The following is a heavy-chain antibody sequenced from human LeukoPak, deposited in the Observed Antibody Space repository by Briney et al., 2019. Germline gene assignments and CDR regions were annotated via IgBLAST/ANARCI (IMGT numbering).Heavy chain of an antibody. Sequence: PSETLSLTCTVSGGSISSYYWSWIRQPPGKGLEWLGYIFYSGSTNYNPSLKSRVTISVDTSKNQFSLKLTSVTAADTAVYYCARGGSSGYDPFDYWGQGTLVIVSS. V-gene: IGHV4-59*01. CDR1: GGSISSYY. CDR3: ARGGSSGYDPFDY. J-gene: IGHJ4*02. CDR2: IFYSGST. D-gene: IGHD5-12*01.